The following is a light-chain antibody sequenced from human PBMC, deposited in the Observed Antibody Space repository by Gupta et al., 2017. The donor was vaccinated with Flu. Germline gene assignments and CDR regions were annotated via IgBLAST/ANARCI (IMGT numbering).Light chain of an antibody. Sequence: TSSDVGSYNYVSWYQQHPGKAPKLMIYDVNKRPAGVPDRFSGSKSGNTASLTISGLQAEDEADYYCCSYAGSSTWVFGGGTKLTVL. V-gene: IGLV2-11*01. CDR3: CSYAGSSTWV. J-gene: IGLJ3*02. CDR1: SSDVGSYNY. CDR2: DVN.